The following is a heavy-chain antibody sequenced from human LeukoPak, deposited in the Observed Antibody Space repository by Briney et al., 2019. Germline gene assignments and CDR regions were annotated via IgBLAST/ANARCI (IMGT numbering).Heavy chain of an antibody. CDR3: ARDRLGVGARSLGYFDY. CDR1: GGSISSGDYY. D-gene: IGHD1-26*01. J-gene: IGHJ4*02. Sequence: SETLSLTCTVSGGSISSGDYYWSWIRQPPGKGLEWIGYIYYSGSTYYNPSLKSRVTISVDTSKNQFSLKLSSVTAADTAVYYCARDRLGVGARSLGYFDYWGQGTLVTVSS. V-gene: IGHV4-30-4*01. CDR2: IYYSGST.